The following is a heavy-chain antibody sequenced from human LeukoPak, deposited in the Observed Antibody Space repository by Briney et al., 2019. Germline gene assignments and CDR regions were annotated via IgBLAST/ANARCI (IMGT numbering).Heavy chain of an antibody. CDR2: IIPIFGP. V-gene: IGHV1-69*13. D-gene: IGHD3-22*01. J-gene: IGHJ4*02. Sequence: SVKVSCKASGGTFSSYAISWVRQAPGQGLEWIGGIIPIFGPNYAQKFQGRATISADLATATAYMELSSLTSEDTSVYYCATGKDRSGYYYSLDYWGQGTLVAVSS. CDR3: ATGKDRSGYYYSLDY. CDR1: GGTFSSYA.